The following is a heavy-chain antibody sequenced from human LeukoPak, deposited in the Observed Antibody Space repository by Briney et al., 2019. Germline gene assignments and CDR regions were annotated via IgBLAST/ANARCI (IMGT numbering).Heavy chain of an antibody. Sequence: QSGGSLRLSCAASGFTFSSYSMHWVRQAPGKGLEWVSRIKTDGTTATYADSVKGRFTISRDNSKNTLYLQMNSLRAEDTAVYYCAKDAAREEVTPWYFDYWGQGTLVTVSS. V-gene: IGHV3-74*03. CDR2: IKTDGTTA. CDR3: AKDAAREEVTPWYFDY. CDR1: GFTFSSYS. D-gene: IGHD2-21*02. J-gene: IGHJ4*02.